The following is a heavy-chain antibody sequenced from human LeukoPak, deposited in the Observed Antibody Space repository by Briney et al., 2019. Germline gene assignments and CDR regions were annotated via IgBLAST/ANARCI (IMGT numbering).Heavy chain of an antibody. Sequence: SETLSLTCTVSGGSISSSSYYWGWIRQPPGKGLEWIGSIYYSGSTYYNPSLKSRVTISVDTSKNQFSLKLSSVTAADTAVYYCARAKLTKYSSSSYYFDYWGQGTLVTVSS. V-gene: IGHV4-39*07. J-gene: IGHJ4*02. D-gene: IGHD6-6*01. CDR2: IYYSGST. CDR3: ARAKLTKYSSSSYYFDY. CDR1: GGSISSSSYY.